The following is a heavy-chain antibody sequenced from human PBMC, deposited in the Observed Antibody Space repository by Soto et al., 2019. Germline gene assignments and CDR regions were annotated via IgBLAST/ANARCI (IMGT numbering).Heavy chain of an antibody. J-gene: IGHJ4*02. CDR3: AHTKVTHWLGPHFVF. V-gene: IGHV2-5*02. CDR2: IYWDDDK. CDR1: GFSLDTSGGG. D-gene: IGHD6-19*01. Sequence: QITVKESGPTLEKATQSLTLTCTFSGFSLDTSGGGVGWIRQPPGKALEWLAVIYWDDDKSYSPSLKSRLTITKDTSKNQVALTMTHMDPVDTATYFCAHTKVTHWLGPHFVFWGQGTLVTVSS.